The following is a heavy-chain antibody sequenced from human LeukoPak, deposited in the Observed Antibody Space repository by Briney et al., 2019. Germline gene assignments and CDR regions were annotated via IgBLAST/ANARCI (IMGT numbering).Heavy chain of an antibody. CDR3: ARAVSSGYDPFDY. CDR1: GFTFSSYA. Sequence: PGGSLRLSCAASGFTFSSYAMSWVRQAPGKGLEWVSAISGSGGSTYYADSVKGRFTISRDNSKNTLYLQMNSLRAEDTAVYYCARAVSSGYDPFDYWGQGTLVTVSS. CDR2: ISGSGGST. V-gene: IGHV3-23*01. D-gene: IGHD3-22*01. J-gene: IGHJ4*02.